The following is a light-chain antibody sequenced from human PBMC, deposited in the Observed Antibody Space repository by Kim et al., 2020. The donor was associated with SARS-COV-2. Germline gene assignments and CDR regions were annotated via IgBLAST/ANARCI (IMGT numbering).Light chain of an antibody. CDR1: QSVSSN. V-gene: IGKV3-15*01. J-gene: IGKJ1*01. CDR3: QQYNNWPPWT. Sequence: SAGEGATLSCRASQSVSSNVAWYQQNPSQAPRHLIYGASTRATGIPARFSGSGSGTEFTLTISSLQSEDFAVDYCQQYNNWPPWTFGQGTKVDIK. CDR2: GAS.